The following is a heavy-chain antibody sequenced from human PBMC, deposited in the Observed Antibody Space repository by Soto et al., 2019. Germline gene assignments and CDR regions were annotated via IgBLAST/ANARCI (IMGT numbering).Heavy chain of an antibody. Sequence: PSETLSLTCTVSGGSISSSSYYWGWIRQPPGKGLEWIGSIYYSGSTYYNPSLKSRVTISVDTSKNQFSLKLSSVTAADTAVYYCAREGYYDSSGYWWFDPWGQGTLVTVSS. J-gene: IGHJ5*02. D-gene: IGHD3-22*01. CDR2: IYYSGST. CDR3: AREGYYDSSGYWWFDP. V-gene: IGHV4-39*02. CDR1: GGSISSSSYY.